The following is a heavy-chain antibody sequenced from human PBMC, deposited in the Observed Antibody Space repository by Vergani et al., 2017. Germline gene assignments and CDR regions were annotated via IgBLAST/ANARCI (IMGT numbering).Heavy chain of an antibody. CDR2: IYTSGST. Sequence: QVQLQESGPGLVKPSQTLSLTCTVSGGSISSGGYYWSGIRQPAGRGLEWIGLIYTSGSTNYNPSLKSRVTISVDTSKNQFSLKLSSVTAADTAVYYCARGKFGSGSYYTYSYYYYGIDVWGQGTTVTVSS. V-gene: IGHV4-61*02. CDR1: GGSISSGGYY. J-gene: IGHJ6*02. CDR3: ARGKFGSGSYYTYSYYYYGIDV. D-gene: IGHD3-10*01.